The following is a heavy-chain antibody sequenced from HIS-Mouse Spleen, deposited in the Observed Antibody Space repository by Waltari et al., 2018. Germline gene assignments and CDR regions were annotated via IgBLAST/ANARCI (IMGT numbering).Heavy chain of an antibody. D-gene: IGHD6-19*01. CDR3: ARDRIAVAATGWFDP. CDR2: IWYDGSNK. J-gene: IGHJ5*02. V-gene: IGHV3-33*01. CDR1: GLSLRRSA. Sequence: QVQLVESGGGVVQPGRALRPPCEASGLSLRRSARHWVRQAPGKGMGSVAVIWYDGSNKYYADSVKGRFTISRDNSKNTLYLQMNSLRAEDTAVYYCARDRIAVAATGWFDPWGQGTLVTVSS.